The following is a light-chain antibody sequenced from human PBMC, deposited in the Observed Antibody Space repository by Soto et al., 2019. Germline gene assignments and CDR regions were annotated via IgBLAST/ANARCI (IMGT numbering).Light chain of an antibody. J-gene: IGKJ1*01. CDR2: QAS. CDR1: QSVSPS. Sequence: DIKMTQSPSTLSASVGDRVTITCRASQSVSPSLAWYQQKPGIAPKLLIYQASILRSGVPSRFSGSGTGTEFTLTISSLQPDDFANYYCQQYNTYKTFGQGTRWIS. CDR3: QQYNTYKT. V-gene: IGKV1-5*03.